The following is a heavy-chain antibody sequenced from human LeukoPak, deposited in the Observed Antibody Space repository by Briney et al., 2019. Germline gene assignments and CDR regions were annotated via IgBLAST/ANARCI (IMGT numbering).Heavy chain of an antibody. J-gene: IGHJ4*02. CDR1: GYSISSGYY. CDR2: IYHSGST. D-gene: IGHD3-22*01. Sequence: SETLSLTCAVSGYSISSGYYWGWIRQPPGKGLEGIGSIYHSGSTYYTPSLKSRVPISVDTSKNQFSLKLSSVTATDTAVYYCASYPGYYDSSGYYSTDYFDYWGQGTLVTVSS. V-gene: IGHV4-38-2*01. CDR3: ASYPGYYDSSGYYSTDYFDY.